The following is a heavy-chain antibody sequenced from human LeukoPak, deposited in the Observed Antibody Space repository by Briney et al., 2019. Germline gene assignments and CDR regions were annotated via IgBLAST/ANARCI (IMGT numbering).Heavy chain of an antibody. J-gene: IGHJ4*02. CDR1: GFPFSSYA. CDR3: AKRPHSGLYYFDY. V-gene: IGHV3-23*01. D-gene: IGHD3-22*01. Sequence: GGSLRLSCAASGFPFSSYAMSWVRQAPAKGLEWVSAISGSGGSTYYADSVKGRFTISRDNSKNTLYLQMDSLRAEDTAVYYCAKRPHSGLYYFDYWGQGTLATVSS. CDR2: ISGSGGST.